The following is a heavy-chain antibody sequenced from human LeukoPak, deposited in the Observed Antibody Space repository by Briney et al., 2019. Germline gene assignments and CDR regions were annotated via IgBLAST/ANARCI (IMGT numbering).Heavy chain of an antibody. CDR2: IKQDGREK. CDR3: AKEIWPTVTTPGHTHFDY. CDR1: GFTFSSYW. V-gene: IGHV3-7*01. D-gene: IGHD4-17*01. J-gene: IGHJ4*02. Sequence: PGGSLRLSCAASGFTFSSYWMSWVRQAPGKGLEWVANIKQDGREKYYVDSVKGRFTISRDNAKNSLYLQMNSLRAEDTAVYYCAKEIWPTVTTPGHTHFDYWGQGTLVTVSS.